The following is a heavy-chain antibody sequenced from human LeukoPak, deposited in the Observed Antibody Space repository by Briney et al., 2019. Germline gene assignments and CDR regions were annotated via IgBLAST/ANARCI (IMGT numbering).Heavy chain of an antibody. V-gene: IGHV3-11*04. CDR1: GGSISSSSYY. CDR2: ISSSGSTI. Sequence: LSLTCTVSGGSISSSSYYWGWIRQAPGKGLEWVSYISSSGSTIYYADSVKGRFTISRDNAKNSLYLQMNSLRAEDTAVYYCVSYHLRGLWLDYWGQGTLVTVSS. J-gene: IGHJ4*02. CDR3: VSYHLRGLWLDY. D-gene: IGHD5-18*01.